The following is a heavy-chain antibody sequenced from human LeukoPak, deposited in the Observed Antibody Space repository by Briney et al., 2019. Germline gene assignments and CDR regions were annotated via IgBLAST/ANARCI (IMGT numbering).Heavy chain of an antibody. D-gene: IGHD4-23*01. Sequence: ASMKVSCKASGYTFTGYYIHWVRQATGQGLEWMGWMNPNSGNTGYAQKFQGRVTMTRDISISTAYMELSSLRSEDTAVYFCARSNYGGKRWFDPWGQGTLVTVSS. CDR3: ARSNYGGKRWFDP. CDR1: GYTFTGYY. CDR2: MNPNSGNT. J-gene: IGHJ5*02. V-gene: IGHV1-8*02.